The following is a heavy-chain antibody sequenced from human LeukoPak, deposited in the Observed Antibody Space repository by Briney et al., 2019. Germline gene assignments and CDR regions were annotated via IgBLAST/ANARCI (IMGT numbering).Heavy chain of an antibody. D-gene: IGHD3-3*01. CDR3: ARGYYDFWSGPSNWFDP. V-gene: IGHV4-59*08. Sequence: PSETLSLTCTVSGGSISSYYWSWIRQPPGKGLEWIGYIYYSGSTNYNPSLKSRVTISVDTSKDQFSLKLSSVTAADTAVYYCARGYYDFWSGPSNWFDPWGQGTLVTVSS. CDR1: GGSISSYY. J-gene: IGHJ5*02. CDR2: IYYSGST.